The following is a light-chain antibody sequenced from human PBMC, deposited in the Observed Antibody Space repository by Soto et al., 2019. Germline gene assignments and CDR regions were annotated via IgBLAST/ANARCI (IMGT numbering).Light chain of an antibody. CDR2: GAS. Sequence: EIVLTQSPGTLSLSPGERATLSCRASQIVSSNFLGWYQQKPGQAPRLLIYGASSRATGIPARFSGSGSGTEFTLTISSLQAEDVAVYYCQQHYNTPWTFGQGTKVDIK. CDR3: QQHYNTPWT. V-gene: IGKV3-20*01. CDR1: QIVSSNF. J-gene: IGKJ1*01.